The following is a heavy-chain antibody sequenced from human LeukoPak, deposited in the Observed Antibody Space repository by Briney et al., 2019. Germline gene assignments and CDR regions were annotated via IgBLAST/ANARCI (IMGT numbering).Heavy chain of an antibody. CDR2: IYPSSGCT. CDR3: ARDPPLFRGVFITTDNY. J-gene: IGHJ4*02. CDR1: GYTFTSYF. D-gene: IGHD3-10*01. Sequence: ASVKVSCKASGYTFTSYFMHWVRQAPGQGLEWMGMIYPSSGCTSYAQRFQGRVSMTRDTSTSTVYMELSSLTSEDTAVYYCARDPPLFRGVFITTDNYWGQGTLVTVSS. V-gene: IGHV1-46*01.